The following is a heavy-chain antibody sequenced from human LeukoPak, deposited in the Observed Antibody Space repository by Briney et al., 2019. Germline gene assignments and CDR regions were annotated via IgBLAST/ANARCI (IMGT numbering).Heavy chain of an antibody. J-gene: IGHJ5*02. Sequence: PSETLSLTCTVSGGSISSYYWSWIRQPAGKGLEWIGRIYTSGSTNYNPSLKSRVTMSVDTSKNQFSLKLSSVTAADTAVYYCAREKIYDILTGYYSGKGNWFDPWGQGTLVTVSS. CDR1: GGSISSYY. CDR3: AREKIYDILTGYYSGKGNWFDP. D-gene: IGHD3-9*01. CDR2: IYTSGST. V-gene: IGHV4-4*07.